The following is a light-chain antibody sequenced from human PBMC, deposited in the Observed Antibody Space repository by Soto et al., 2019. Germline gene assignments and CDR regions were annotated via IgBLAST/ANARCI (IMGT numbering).Light chain of an antibody. V-gene: IGKV3-15*01. CDR2: GAS. CDR1: QSVSSN. J-gene: IGKJ1*01. Sequence: EIVMTQSPATLSVSPGERATLSCRASQSVSSNLASYQQKPGQAPRLLIYGASTRATGIPARFSGSESGTEFTLTISSLQSEDFAVYYCQQYNNWPQTFGQGTKVEIK. CDR3: QQYNNWPQT.